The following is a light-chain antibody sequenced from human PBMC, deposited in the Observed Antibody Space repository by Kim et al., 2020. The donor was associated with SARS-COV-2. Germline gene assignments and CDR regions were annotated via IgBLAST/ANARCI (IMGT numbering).Light chain of an antibody. CDR2: AAS. J-gene: IGKJ1*01. Sequence: DIHLIQFQSFLTASVGDRVTITCRASQGINNYLTGYQQNPGKAPKVLIYAASILQTGVPSRFSGTGSGTEFTLTISSLQPEDFATYFCLQTHFYPLTFGQGTKVDIK. V-gene: IGKV1-9*01. CDR3: LQTHFYPLT. CDR1: QGINNY.